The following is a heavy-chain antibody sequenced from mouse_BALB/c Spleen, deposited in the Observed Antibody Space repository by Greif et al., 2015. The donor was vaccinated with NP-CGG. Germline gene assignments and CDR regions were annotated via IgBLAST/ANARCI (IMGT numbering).Heavy chain of an antibody. Sequence: DVQLQESGPGLLKPSQSLSLTCTVTGYSITSDYAWNWIRQFPGNKLEWMGYISYSGSTSYNPSLKSRISITRDTSKNRPFLQLNSLTTEDTATYYGANYRYDFAYCGQGTTLTVSS. CDR3: ANYRYDFAY. CDR2: ISYSGST. CDR1: GYSITSDYA. V-gene: IGHV3-2*02. J-gene: IGHJ2*01. D-gene: IGHD2-14*01.